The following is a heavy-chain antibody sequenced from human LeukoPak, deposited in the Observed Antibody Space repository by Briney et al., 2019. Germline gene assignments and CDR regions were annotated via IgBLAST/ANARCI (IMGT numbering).Heavy chain of an antibody. D-gene: IGHD3-3*01. CDR3: ARFYDFGGEKTCSAP. CDR2: INHSGST. Sequence: PSETLSLTCAVYGGSFSGYYWSWIRQPPGKGLEWIGEINHSGSTNYNPSLKSRVTISVDTSKNQFSLKLSSVTAADTAVYYCARFYDFGGEKTCSAPGGKGTLV. V-gene: IGHV4-34*01. J-gene: IGHJ5*02. CDR1: GGSFSGYY.